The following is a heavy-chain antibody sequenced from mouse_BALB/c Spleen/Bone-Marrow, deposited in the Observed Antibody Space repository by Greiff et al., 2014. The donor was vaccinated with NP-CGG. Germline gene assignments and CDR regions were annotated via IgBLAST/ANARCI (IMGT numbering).Heavy chain of an antibody. V-gene: IGHV1-5*01. Sequence: VQLQQSGTVLARPGASLRMSCKASGYTFTNYWINWIKQRPGQGLEWIGAIYPGNNDAKYTQKFKAKAKLTAVTSTSTADIELSSLTNEDSAVYYCARNWDWVFAYWGQGTLVTVSA. J-gene: IGHJ3*01. CDR2: IYPGNNDA. CDR3: ARNWDWVFAY. CDR1: GYTFTNYW. D-gene: IGHD4-1*01.